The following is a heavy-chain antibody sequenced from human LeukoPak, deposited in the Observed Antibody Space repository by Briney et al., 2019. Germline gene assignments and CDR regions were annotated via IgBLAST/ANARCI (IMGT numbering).Heavy chain of an antibody. V-gene: IGHV3-23*01. CDR1: GFTFSSYA. D-gene: IGHD6-19*01. CDR2: ISSSGGNT. Sequence: GASLRLSCAASGFTFSSYAMTWVRQGPGKGLEWVSTISSSGGNTYNADSVKGRFTISRDNSKNTLYLQMNSLRAEDTAVYYCARRAASSGYYFDQWGQGTLVTVSS. J-gene: IGHJ4*02. CDR3: ARRAASSGYYFDQ.